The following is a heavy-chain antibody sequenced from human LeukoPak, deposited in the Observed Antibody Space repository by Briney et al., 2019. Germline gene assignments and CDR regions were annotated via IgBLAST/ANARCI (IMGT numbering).Heavy chain of an antibody. D-gene: IGHD6-6*01. Sequence: SETLSLTCTVSGGSISGGSYYWSWIRQPAGKGLEWIGRIYTSGSTNYNPSLKSRVTISIDTSKNQSSLKLSSVTAADTAVYYCARVRSKAYWYFDLWGRGTLVTVSS. J-gene: IGHJ2*01. V-gene: IGHV4-61*02. CDR1: GGSISGGSYY. CDR3: ARVRSKAYWYFDL. CDR2: IYTSGST.